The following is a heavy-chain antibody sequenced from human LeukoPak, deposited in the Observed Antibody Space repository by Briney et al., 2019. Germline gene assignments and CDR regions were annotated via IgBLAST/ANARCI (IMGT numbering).Heavy chain of an antibody. D-gene: IGHD6-13*01. CDR1: GGSISSGSYY. Sequence: SETLSLTCTVSGGSISSGSYYWGWIRQPPGKGLEWIGRIYYSGSTYYNPSLQSRVTISEDMSKNQFSLKLTSVTAADTAVYYCARHSGHSSTNDAFDIWGQGTMVIASS. J-gene: IGHJ3*02. CDR2: IYYSGST. CDR3: ARHSGHSSTNDAFDI. V-gene: IGHV4-39*07.